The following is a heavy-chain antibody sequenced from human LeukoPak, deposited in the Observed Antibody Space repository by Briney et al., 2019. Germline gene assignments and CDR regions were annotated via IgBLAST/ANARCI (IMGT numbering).Heavy chain of an antibody. CDR1: GLHFSSYW. D-gene: IGHD2-15*01. CDR2: IKQDGSEK. Sequence: GGSLRLSCAASGLHFSSYWMTWVRQAPGKGLEWVANIKQDGSEKYYVDSVQGRFTISRDNAKNSLYLQMNSLRAEDTAVYYCARHEDIVLVVAATDWGQGTLVTVSS. J-gene: IGHJ4*02. V-gene: IGHV3-7*01. CDR3: ARHEDIVLVVAATD.